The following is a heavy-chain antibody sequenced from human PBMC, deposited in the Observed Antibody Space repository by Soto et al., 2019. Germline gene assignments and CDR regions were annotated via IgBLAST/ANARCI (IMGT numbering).Heavy chain of an antibody. V-gene: IGHV3-64*01. Sequence: EVQLVESGGGLVQPGGSLRLSCAASGFTFSSYAMHWVRQAPGKGLEYVSAISSTGGSTYYANSVKGRFTISRDNSKNTLYLQMGSLRAEDMAVYYCAMYGSGSYNSFDYWGQGTLVTVSS. CDR1: GFTFSSYA. CDR2: ISSTGGST. D-gene: IGHD3-10*01. J-gene: IGHJ4*02. CDR3: AMYGSGSYNSFDY.